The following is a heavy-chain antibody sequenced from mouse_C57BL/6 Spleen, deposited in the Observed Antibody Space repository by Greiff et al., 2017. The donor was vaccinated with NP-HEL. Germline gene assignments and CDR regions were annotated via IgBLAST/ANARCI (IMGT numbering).Heavy chain of an antibody. J-gene: IGHJ2*01. V-gene: IGHV1-55*01. D-gene: IGHD1-1*01. Sequence: QVQLQQPGAELVKPGASVKMSCKASGYTFTSYWITWVKQRPGQGLEWIGDIYPGSGSTNYNEKFKSKATLTVDTSSSTAYMQLSSLTSEDSAVYYCARGDYRYYYGSSYDYWGQGTTLTVSS. CDR2: IYPGSGST. CDR1: GYTFTSYW. CDR3: ARGDYRYYYGSSYDY.